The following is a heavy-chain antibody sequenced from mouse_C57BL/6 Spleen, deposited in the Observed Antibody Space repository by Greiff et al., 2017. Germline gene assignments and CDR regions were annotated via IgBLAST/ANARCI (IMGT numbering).Heavy chain of an antibody. CDR1: GFSLTSYG. Sequence: VKLMESGPGLVQPSQSLSITCTVSGFSLTSYGVHWVRQSPGKGLEWLGVIWRGGSTDYNAAFMSRLSITKDNSKSQVFFKMNSLQADDTAIYYCAKMPLYYDYDYAMDYWGQGTSVTVSS. D-gene: IGHD2-4*01. CDR3: AKMPLYYDYDYAMDY. CDR2: IWRGGST. J-gene: IGHJ4*01. V-gene: IGHV2-5*01.